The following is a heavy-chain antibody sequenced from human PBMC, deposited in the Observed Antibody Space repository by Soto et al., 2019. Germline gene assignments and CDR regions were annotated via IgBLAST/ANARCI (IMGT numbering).Heavy chain of an antibody. D-gene: IGHD5-18*01. J-gene: IGHJ4*02. CDR1: GFTFSSYG. CDR3: ARYVDTAMEYYFDY. V-gene: IGHV3-33*01. CDR2: IWYDGSNK. Sequence: PGGSLRLSCAASGFTFSSYGMHWVRQAPGKGLEWVAVIWYDGSNKYYADSVKGRSTISRDNSKNTLYLQMNSLRAEDTAVYYCARYVDTAMEYYFDYWGQGTLVTVSS.